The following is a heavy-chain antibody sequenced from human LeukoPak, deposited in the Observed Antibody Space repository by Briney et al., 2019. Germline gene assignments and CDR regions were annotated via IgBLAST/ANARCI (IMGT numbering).Heavy chain of an antibody. CDR3: ARDFEHCTTSSCYALFDY. V-gene: IGHV1-18*01. J-gene: IGHJ4*02. D-gene: IGHD2-2*01. CDR1: GYTLTNYG. CDR2: ISAYNGDT. Sequence: ASVKVSCKASGYTLTNYGLSWVRQAHGQGLEWMGWISAYNGDTHYAQTVQGRVTMTRDTSTSTAYMELRSLRSDDTAVYYCARDFEHCTTSSCYALFDYWGQGTLVTVSS.